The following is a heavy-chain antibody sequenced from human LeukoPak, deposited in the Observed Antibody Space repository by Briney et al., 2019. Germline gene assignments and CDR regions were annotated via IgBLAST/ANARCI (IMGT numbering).Heavy chain of an antibody. CDR1: GFTFSSYA. CDR3: AKDPSSAYYFDY. Sequence: GGSLRLSCAASGFTFSSYAMSWVRQAPGKGLEWVSSISGSGGSTYYADSVKGRFTISRDNSKNTLYLQMNSLRAEDTAVYYCAKDPSSAYYFDYWGQGTLVTVSS. V-gene: IGHV3-23*01. CDR2: ISGSGGST. D-gene: IGHD6-6*01. J-gene: IGHJ4*02.